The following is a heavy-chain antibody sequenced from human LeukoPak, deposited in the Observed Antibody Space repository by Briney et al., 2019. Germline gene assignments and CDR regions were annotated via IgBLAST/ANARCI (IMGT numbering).Heavy chain of an antibody. CDR1: GFIFGEYA. CDR3: AKGRGGSRKFDAFDI. CDR2: LSWNSASL. Sequence: GGSLRLSCAASGFIFGEYAMHWVRQAPGKGLEWVSGLSWNSASLDYVDSVKGRFTISRDDAKNSLYLQMNSLRAEDTALYYCAKGRGGSRKFDAFDIWGQGTMVTVSS. V-gene: IGHV3-9*01. J-gene: IGHJ3*02. D-gene: IGHD2-15*01.